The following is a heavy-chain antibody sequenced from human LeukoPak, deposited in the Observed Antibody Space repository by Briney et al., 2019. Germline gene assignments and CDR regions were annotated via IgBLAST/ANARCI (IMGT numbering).Heavy chain of an antibody. CDR1: GFTFSSYG. V-gene: IGHV3-30*02. Sequence: GGSLRLSCAASGFTFSSYGMHWVRQAPGKGLEWVAFIRYDGSNKYYADSVKGRFTISRDNSKNTLYLQINSLRGEDTAVYYCAKDKEPLDYYGMGVWGQGTTVTVSS. J-gene: IGHJ6*02. CDR2: IRYDGSNK. D-gene: IGHD1-14*01. CDR3: AKDKEPLDYYGMGV.